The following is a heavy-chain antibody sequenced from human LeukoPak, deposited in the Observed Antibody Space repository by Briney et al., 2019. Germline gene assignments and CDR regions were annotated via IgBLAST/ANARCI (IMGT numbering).Heavy chain of an antibody. Sequence: PSETLSLTCTVSGGSIRSYYWSWIRQPPGKGLEWIGYIYYSGSTNYNPSLKSRVTISVDTSKNQFSLKLSSVTAADTAVYYCARVYDFWSGYYSINWFDPWGQGTLVTVSS. D-gene: IGHD3-3*01. CDR1: GGSIRSYY. J-gene: IGHJ5*02. V-gene: IGHV4-59*01. CDR3: ARVYDFWSGYYSINWFDP. CDR2: IYYSGST.